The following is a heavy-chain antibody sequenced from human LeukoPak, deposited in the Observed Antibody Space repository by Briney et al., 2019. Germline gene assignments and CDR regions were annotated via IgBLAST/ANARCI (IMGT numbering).Heavy chain of an antibody. CDR1: GFTFSNAW. V-gene: IGHV3-15*01. Sequence: GGTLRLSCAASGFTFSNAWMSWVRQAPGKGPEWVGRVKNKVDGGTTDYAAPVKGRFTISRDDSKSTLYLQMDSLKPEDTAVYYCSTRAGWEFLTEFWGQGTLVTVSS. D-gene: IGHD3-10*01. CDR2: VKNKVDGGTT. J-gene: IGHJ4*02. CDR3: STRAGWEFLTEF.